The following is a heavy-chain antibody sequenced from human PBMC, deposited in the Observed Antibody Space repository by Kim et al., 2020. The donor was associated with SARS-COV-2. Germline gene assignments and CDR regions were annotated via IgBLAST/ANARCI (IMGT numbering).Heavy chain of an antibody. CDR1: GLTVSSNH. CDR2: IFRGGST. CDR3: ARDPVGDGYRFFDY. V-gene: IGHV3-53*01. J-gene: IGHJ4*02. D-gene: IGHD5-12*01. Sequence: GGSLRLSCAASGLTVSSNHMAWIRQAPGKGLEWVSVIFRGGSTYYAASVQGRFTISRDYSKDTLSLQMNSLRAEDTAIYYCARDPVGDGYRFFDYWGQGT.